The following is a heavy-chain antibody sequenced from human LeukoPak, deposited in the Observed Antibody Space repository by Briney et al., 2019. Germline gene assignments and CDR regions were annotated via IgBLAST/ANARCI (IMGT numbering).Heavy chain of an antibody. CDR3: AKGRCTDGRCSGFDC. CDR2: ISGSGDSS. J-gene: IGHJ4*02. D-gene: IGHD2-15*01. Sequence: PGGSLRLSCAASGFTFSNYAMSWVRQAPGKGLEWVSTISGSGDSSYYVDSVKGRFTISRDSSKSTLYLQMNSLRGEDTAIYYCAKGRCTDGRCSGFDCWGQGTLVTVSS. V-gene: IGHV3-23*01. CDR1: GFTFSNYA.